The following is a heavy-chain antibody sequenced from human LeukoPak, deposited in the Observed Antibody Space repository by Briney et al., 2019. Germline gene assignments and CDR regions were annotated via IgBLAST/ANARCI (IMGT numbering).Heavy chain of an antibody. CDR3: ARRQIYVGIGMVDYFDY. V-gene: IGHV4-38-2*02. CDR2: IYYSGST. J-gene: IGHJ4*02. CDR1: GYSISSGYY. Sequence: SETLSLTCTVSGYSISSGYYWGWIRQPPGKGLEWIGSIYYSGSTYYNPSLKSRVTISVDTSKNQFSLKLRSVTAADTAIYYCARRQIYVGIGMVDYFDYWGQGILVTVSS. D-gene: IGHD6-13*01.